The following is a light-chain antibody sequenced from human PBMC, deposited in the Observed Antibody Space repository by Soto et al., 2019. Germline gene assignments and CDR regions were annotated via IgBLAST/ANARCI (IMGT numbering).Light chain of an antibody. CDR2: KAS. V-gene: IGKV1-5*03. CDR1: QSISTW. Sequence: DIRMTQSPSTLSASVGDRVTIRCRASQSISTWLAWYQQKPGKAPRLLIYKASTLESGVPSRFSGSGSRTEFTLTLTSLQPDDFATYYCQQYTRYWTFGQGTKVEI. CDR3: QQYTRYWT. J-gene: IGKJ1*01.